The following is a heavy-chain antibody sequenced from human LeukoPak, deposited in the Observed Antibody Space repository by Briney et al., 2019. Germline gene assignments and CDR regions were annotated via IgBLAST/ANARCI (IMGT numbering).Heavy chain of an antibody. Sequence: PGGSLRLSCAASGVIFDDYGMSWVRQAPGKGLEWVSCINWNGGSTGYADSVKGRFTISRDNAKNSLYLQMNSLRAEDTALYYCARDKAAAGLYFDYWGQGTLVTVSS. D-gene: IGHD6-13*01. CDR2: INWNGGST. V-gene: IGHV3-20*04. CDR1: GVIFDDYG. CDR3: ARDKAAAGLYFDY. J-gene: IGHJ4*02.